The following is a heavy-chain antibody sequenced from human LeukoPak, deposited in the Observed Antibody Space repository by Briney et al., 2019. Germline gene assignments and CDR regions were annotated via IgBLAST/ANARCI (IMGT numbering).Heavy chain of an antibody. Sequence: SETLSLTCTVSGGSISSYYWSWIRQPPGKGLEWIGYIYYSGSTNYNPSLKSRVTISVDTSKNQFPLKLSSVTAADTAVYYCARQYDILTGFDYWGQGTLVTVSS. D-gene: IGHD3-9*01. CDR3: ARQYDILTGFDY. J-gene: IGHJ4*02. V-gene: IGHV4-59*08. CDR1: GGSISSYY. CDR2: IYYSGST.